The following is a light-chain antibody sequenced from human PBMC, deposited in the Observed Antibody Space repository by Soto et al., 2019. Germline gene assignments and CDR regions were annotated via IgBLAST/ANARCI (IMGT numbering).Light chain of an antibody. CDR1: QSLLHGKENTY. CDR2: LGS. V-gene: IGKV2-28*01. J-gene: IGKJ4*02. Sequence: DIVVTQSPLSVPVTPGERASISCKSSQSLLHGKENTYLDWYLQKPGQSPQLLISLGSNRASGVPDSFSGSGSGTDFTLKISRVQAEDVGVYYCMQAQEIPLTFGGGTKVEIQ. CDR3: MQAQEIPLT.